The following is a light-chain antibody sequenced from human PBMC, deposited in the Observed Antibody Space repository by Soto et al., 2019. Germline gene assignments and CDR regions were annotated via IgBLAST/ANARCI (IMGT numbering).Light chain of an antibody. CDR2: DAF. V-gene: IGKV3-11*01. CDR3: QQRSNWPWT. J-gene: IGKJ1*01. Sequence: EIVLTQSPATLSLSPGERATLSCRASQSVSSYLAWYQQKHGQAPRLLIYDAFNRATGIPARFSGSGSGTDFTLTICSLEPADFAVYYGQQRSNWPWTFGQGTKVEIK. CDR1: QSVSSY.